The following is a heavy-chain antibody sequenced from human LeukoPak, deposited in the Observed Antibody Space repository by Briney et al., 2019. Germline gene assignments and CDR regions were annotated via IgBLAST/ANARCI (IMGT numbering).Heavy chain of an antibody. J-gene: IGHJ5*02. CDR1: VGSISGYY. D-gene: IGHD3-10*01. CDR3: ARHYGP. CDR2: ISYSGSI. Sequence: SETLSLTCTVSVGSISGYYWNWIRQPPGKGLEWIGYISYSGSINYNPSLKSRVTISVDTSKNQFSLKLNSVTAADTAVYYCARHYGPWGQGTLVTVSS. V-gene: IGHV4-59*08.